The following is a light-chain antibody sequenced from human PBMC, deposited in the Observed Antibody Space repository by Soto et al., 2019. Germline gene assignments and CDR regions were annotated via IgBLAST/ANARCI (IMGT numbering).Light chain of an antibody. V-gene: IGLV8-61*01. J-gene: IGLJ2*01. CDR2: STN. CDR1: SASVLTSYY. CDR3: ALYVGSGTVV. Sequence: QAVVSQEPSFSVSPGETVTLTRGLTSASVLTSYYPSWYQQTPGQAPRTLIYSTNIRSSGVPDRFSGSILGNKAALTITGAQADDESDYYCALYVGSGTVVFGGGTQLTVL.